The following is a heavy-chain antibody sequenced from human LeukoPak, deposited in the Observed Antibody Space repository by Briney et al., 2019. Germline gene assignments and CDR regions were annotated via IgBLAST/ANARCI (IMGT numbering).Heavy chain of an antibody. V-gene: IGHV1-46*01. D-gene: IGHD5-24*01. Sequence: ASVKVPCKASGYTFTSYYMHWVRQAPGQGLEWMGIINPSGGSTSYAQKFQGRVTMTRDTSTSTVYMELSSLRSEDTAVYYCASSSVGRDGPLSYYYYGMDVWGQGTTVTVSS. J-gene: IGHJ6*02. CDR1: GYTFTSYY. CDR3: ASSSVGRDGPLSYYYYGMDV. CDR2: INPSGGST.